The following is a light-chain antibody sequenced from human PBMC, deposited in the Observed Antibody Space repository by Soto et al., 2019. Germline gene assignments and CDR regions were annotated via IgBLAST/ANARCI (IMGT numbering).Light chain of an antibody. CDR2: DVT. J-gene: IGLJ1*01. CDR1: SSDIGGYKS. CDR3: SSYRETKSLV. Sequence: QSALTQSPSASGSPGQSVTISCTGTSSDIGGYKSVSWYQQHPGKAPKVMIYDVTKRPSGVPDRFSGSKSGNTASLTVSALQAAEEDAYYCSSYRETKSLVFGTGTKLTVL. V-gene: IGLV2-8*01.